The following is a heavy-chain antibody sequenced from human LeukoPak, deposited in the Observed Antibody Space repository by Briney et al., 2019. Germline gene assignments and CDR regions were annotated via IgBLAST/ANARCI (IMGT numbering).Heavy chain of an antibody. Sequence: GASVKVSCKASGGTFSSYAISWVRQAPGQGLEWMGGIIPIFGTANYAQKFQGRVTITTDESTSTAYVELSSLRSEDTAVYYCARDADSGYLRLPVYWGQGTLVTVSS. V-gene: IGHV1-69*05. D-gene: IGHD5-12*01. J-gene: IGHJ4*02. CDR1: GGTFSSYA. CDR3: ARDADSGYLRLPVY. CDR2: IIPIFGTA.